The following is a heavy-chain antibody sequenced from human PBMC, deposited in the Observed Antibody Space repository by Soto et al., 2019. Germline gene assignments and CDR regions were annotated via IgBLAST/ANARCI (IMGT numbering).Heavy chain of an antibody. Sequence: GGSLRLSCAASGFTFSSYSMNWVRQAPGKGLEWVSYISSSSSTIYYADSVKGRFTISRDNAKNSLYLQMNSLRDEDTAVYYCASILSGGGSYSYDYWGQGTLVTVSS. J-gene: IGHJ4*02. V-gene: IGHV3-48*02. CDR2: ISSSSSTI. CDR1: GFTFSSYS. D-gene: IGHD1-26*01. CDR3: ASILSGGGSYSYDY.